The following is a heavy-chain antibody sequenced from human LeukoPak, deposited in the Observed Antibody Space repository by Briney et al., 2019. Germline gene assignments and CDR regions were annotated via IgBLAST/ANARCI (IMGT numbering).Heavy chain of an antibody. V-gene: IGHV3-30*18. CDR1: GFTFSSHG. Sequence: GGSLRLSCAASGFTFSSHGMQWVRQAPGKGLEWVAVISYDGSTKYYADSVKGRFTISRDNSKSTLYLQMNSLRAEDTAVYYCAKDYYDSSGYYYDAFDIWGQGTMVTVSS. CDR2: ISYDGSTK. D-gene: IGHD3-22*01. J-gene: IGHJ3*02. CDR3: AKDYYDSSGYYYDAFDI.